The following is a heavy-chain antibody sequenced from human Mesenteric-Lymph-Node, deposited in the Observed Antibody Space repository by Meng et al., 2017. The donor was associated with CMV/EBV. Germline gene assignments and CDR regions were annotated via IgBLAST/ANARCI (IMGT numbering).Heavy chain of an antibody. J-gene: IGHJ4*02. CDR1: GFTFSSYS. CDR2: IGSGSIYI. CDR3: ARGYRVDY. Sequence: GESLKISCAASGFTFSSYSMNWVRQAPGKGLEWVSSIGSGSIYIYYADSVKGRFTISRDNAKNSLYLQMNSLRAEDTAVYYCARGYRVDYWGQGTLVTVSS. V-gene: IGHV3-21*01. D-gene: IGHD5-12*01.